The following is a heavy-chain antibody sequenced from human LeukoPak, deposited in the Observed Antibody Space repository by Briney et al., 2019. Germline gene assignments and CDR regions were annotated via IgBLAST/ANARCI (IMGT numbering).Heavy chain of an antibody. Sequence: LAGGSLRLSCAASGFTFSSYGMHWVRQAPGKGLEWVAFIRYDGSNKYYADSVKGRFTISRDNSKNTLYLQMNSLRAEDTAVYYCAKRGSRRQAAAAGPNVLSIYYYYYMDVWGKGTTVTISS. CDR3: AKRGSRRQAAAAGPNVLSIYYYYYMDV. CDR1: GFTFSSYG. D-gene: IGHD6-13*01. CDR2: IRYDGSNK. V-gene: IGHV3-30*02. J-gene: IGHJ6*03.